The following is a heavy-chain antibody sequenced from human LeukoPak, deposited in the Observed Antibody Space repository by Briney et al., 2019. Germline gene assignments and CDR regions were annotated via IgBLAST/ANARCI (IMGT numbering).Heavy chain of an antibody. CDR1: GYTFTGYY. CDR2: INPNSGGT. CDR3: AREKRYCSGGSCYSSPIPNDY. V-gene: IGHV1-2*02. J-gene: IGHJ4*02. D-gene: IGHD2-15*01. Sequence: GASVTVSFKASGYTFTGYYMHWVRQAPGQGLEWMGWINPNSGGTNYAQKFQGRVTMTRDTSISTAYMELSRLRSDDTAVYYCAREKRYCSGGSCYSSPIPNDYWGQGTLVTVSS.